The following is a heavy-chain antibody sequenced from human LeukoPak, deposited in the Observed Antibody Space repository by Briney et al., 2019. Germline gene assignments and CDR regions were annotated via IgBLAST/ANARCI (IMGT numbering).Heavy chain of an antibody. CDR3: AKAHRTGGLDFDY. J-gene: IGHJ4*02. CDR2: IRYDGNNK. Sequence: GGSLRLSCAASGFTFTNYGMNWVRQAPGKGLNWVAFIRYDGNNKYYADSVKGRFTISRDNSKNMLYLQMNSLRAEDTAVYYCAKAHRTGGLDFDYWGQGTLVTVSS. D-gene: IGHD2-8*02. CDR1: GFTFTNYG. V-gene: IGHV3-30*02.